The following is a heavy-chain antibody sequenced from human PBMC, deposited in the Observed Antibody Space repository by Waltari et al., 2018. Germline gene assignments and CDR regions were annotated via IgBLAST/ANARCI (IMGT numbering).Heavy chain of an antibody. CDR1: GFRFSDSW. CDR2: IRYDGGVK. J-gene: IGHJ4*02. V-gene: IGHV3-7*01. CDR3: ARENYNGAAGDY. D-gene: IGHD6-13*01. Sequence: EVQLVESGGGLVQPGGSLRLSCATSGFRFSDSWMSWVRQAPGKGLEWLANIRYDGGVKDIVDSVKGRFTVSRDNAENSLFLHMNSLRVEDTAVYYCARENYNGAAGDYWAREPGSPSPQ.